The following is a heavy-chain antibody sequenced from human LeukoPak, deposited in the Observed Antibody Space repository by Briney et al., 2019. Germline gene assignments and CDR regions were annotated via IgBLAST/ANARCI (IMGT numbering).Heavy chain of an antibody. CDR2: PSTSSSTI. J-gene: IGHJ4*02. CDR3: ARGGYYGSGSYYFH. D-gene: IGHD3-10*01. V-gene: IGHV3-48*01. CDR1: GFTFSSYS. Sequence: GGSLRLSCAASGFTFSSYSMNWVRQAPGKGLEWVSYPSTSSSTIYYVNSVKGRFTISRDNAQNSLYLQMNSLRVEDTAVYYCARGGYYGSGSYYFHWGQGTLVTVSS.